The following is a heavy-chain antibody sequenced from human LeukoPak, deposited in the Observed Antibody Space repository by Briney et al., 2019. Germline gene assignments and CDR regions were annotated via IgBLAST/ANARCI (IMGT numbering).Heavy chain of an antibody. CDR2: INPNSGGT. Sequence: GASVKVSCKASGYIFTGYYMHWVRQAPGQGLEWMGWINPNSGGTNYAQKFQGRVTMTRDTSISTANMELSRLRSDDTAVYYCARGHGRSTVTTKSYFDYWGQGTLVTVSS. J-gene: IGHJ4*02. V-gene: IGHV1-2*02. D-gene: IGHD4-17*01. CDR1: GYIFTGYY. CDR3: ARGHGRSTVTTKSYFDY.